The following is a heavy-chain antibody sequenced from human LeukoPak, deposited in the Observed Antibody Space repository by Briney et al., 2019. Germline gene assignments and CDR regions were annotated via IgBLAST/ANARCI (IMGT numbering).Heavy chain of an antibody. D-gene: IGHD6-13*01. CDR3: ARGDRSSDDAFDI. CDR1: GGSISSGDYY. CDR2: IYYSGST. V-gene: IGHV4-30-4*01. Sequence: PSETLSLTCTVSGGSISSGDYYWSWIRQPPGKGLEWIGYIYYSGSTYYNPSLKSRVTISVDTSKNQFSLKLTSVTAADTAVYYCARGDRSSDDAFDIWGQGTMVTVSS. J-gene: IGHJ3*02.